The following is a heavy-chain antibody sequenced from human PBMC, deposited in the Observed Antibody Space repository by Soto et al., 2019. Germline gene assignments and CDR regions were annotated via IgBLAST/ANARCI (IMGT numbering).Heavy chain of an antibody. D-gene: IGHD4-17*01. CDR1: GGTFSSYT. CDR3: ARERGNDYGGRNWFDP. J-gene: IGHJ5*02. CDR2: IIPILGIA. Sequence: ASVKVSCKASGGTFSSYTISWVRQAPGQGLEWMGRIIPILGIANYAQKFQGRVTITADKSTSTAYMELSSLRSEDTAVYYCARERGNDYGGRNWFDPWGQGTLVTVSS. V-gene: IGHV1-69*04.